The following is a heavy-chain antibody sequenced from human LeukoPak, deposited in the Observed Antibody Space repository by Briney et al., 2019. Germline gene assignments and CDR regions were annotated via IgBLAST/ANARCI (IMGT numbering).Heavy chain of an antibody. V-gene: IGHV1-18*01. J-gene: IGHJ4*02. D-gene: IGHD3-10*01. CDR2: IRVYNGDT. CDR1: GYTFSSYG. Sequence: ASVKVSCKPSGYTFSSYGISWVRQAPGQGLEWMGWIRVYNGDTNYAQKFEGRVTMTEDTSTDTAYMELSSLRSEDTAVYYCATLSVVRAPVIGYWGQGTLVTVSS. CDR3: ATLSVVRAPVIGY.